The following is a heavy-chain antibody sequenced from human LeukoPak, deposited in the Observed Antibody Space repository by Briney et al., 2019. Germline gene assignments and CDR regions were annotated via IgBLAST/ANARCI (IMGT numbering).Heavy chain of an antibody. CDR2: ISYDGSNK. V-gene: IGHV3-30*18. J-gene: IGHJ5*02. CDR1: GFTFSSYW. D-gene: IGHD2-15*01. Sequence: PGGSLRLSCAASGFTFSSYWMSWVRQAPGKGLEWVAVISYDGSNKYYADSLKGRFTISRDNSKNTLYLQVNSLIPEDTAVYYCAKVKDPYEVLYWFDPWGQGTLVTVSS. CDR3: AKVKDPYEVLYWFDP.